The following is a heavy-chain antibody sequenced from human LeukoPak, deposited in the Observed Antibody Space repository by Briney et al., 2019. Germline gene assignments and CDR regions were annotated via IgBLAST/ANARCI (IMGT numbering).Heavy chain of an antibody. J-gene: IGHJ4*02. Sequence: ASVKVSCKASGGTFSSYAISWVRQAPGQGLEWMGRIIPILGIANHAQKFQGRVTITADKSTSTAYMELSSLRSEDTAVYYCASGNYYDSSGYFDWGQGTLVTVSS. V-gene: IGHV1-69*04. CDR3: ASGNYYDSSGYFD. CDR1: GGTFSSYA. CDR2: IIPILGIA. D-gene: IGHD3-22*01.